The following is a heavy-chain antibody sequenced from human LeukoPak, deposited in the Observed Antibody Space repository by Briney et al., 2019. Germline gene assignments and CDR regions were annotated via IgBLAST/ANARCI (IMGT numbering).Heavy chain of an antibody. J-gene: IGHJ4*02. CDR1: GGSFSTYY. CDR3: ARLAPPNPY. Sequence: SETLSLTCAVYGGSFSTYYGSWLRQPPGKGLEWIGEINHSGSTNYNSPLKSRVTISVDTSKNQFSLKLTSVTAADTAVYYCARLAPPNPYWGQGTLVTVSS. V-gene: IGHV4-34*01. CDR2: INHSGST.